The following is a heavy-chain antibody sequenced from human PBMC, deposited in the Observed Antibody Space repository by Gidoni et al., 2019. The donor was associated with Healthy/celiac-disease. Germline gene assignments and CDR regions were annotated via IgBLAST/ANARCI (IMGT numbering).Heavy chain of an antibody. Sequence: EVQLVESGGVVVQPGGSLRLSCAASGFTFDDYTMYWVRQAPGKGLEWVSLISWDGGRTYYADAVKGRFTISRDNSKNSLYLQMNSLRTEDTALYYCAKDGHTYYDFWSGSTPYYFDYWGQGTLVTVSS. V-gene: IGHV3-43*01. CDR2: ISWDGGRT. CDR3: AKDGHTYYDFWSGSTPYYFDY. CDR1: GFTFDDYT. D-gene: IGHD3-3*01. J-gene: IGHJ4*02.